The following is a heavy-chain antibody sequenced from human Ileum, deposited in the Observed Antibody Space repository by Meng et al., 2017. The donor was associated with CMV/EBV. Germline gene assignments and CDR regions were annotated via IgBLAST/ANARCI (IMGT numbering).Heavy chain of an antibody. Sequence: GESLKISCAASGFTFSTYSMNWVRQAPGKGLEWVSSITGTSYYIYYADSVKGRFAISRDNAKNSLYLQMNSLRTEDTAVYYCARSVYGGNDFCSGLGADGMHVWGQGTTVTVSS. CDR2: ITGTSYYI. V-gene: IGHV3-21*01. CDR3: ARSVYGGNDFCSGLGADGMHV. J-gene: IGHJ6*02. CDR1: GFTFSTYS. D-gene: IGHD3-3*01.